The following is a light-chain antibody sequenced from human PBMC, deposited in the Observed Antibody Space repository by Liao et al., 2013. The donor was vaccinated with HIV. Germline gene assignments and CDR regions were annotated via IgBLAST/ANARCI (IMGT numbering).Light chain of an antibody. CDR2: QDY. CDR3: QAWDSSVV. Sequence: YELTQPPSVSVAPGKTARITCGGNNIGSKSVHWYQQKPGQAPVLVIYQDYKRPSGIPERFSGSNSGNTATLTISGTQAMDEADYYCQAWDSSVVFGGGTKLTVL. J-gene: IGLJ2*01. CDR1: NIGSKS. V-gene: IGLV3-21*01.